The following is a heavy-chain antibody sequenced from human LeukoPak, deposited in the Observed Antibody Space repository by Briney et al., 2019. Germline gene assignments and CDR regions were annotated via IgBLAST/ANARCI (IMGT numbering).Heavy chain of an antibody. CDR2: ISWNSGSI. V-gene: IGHV3-9*01. CDR3: ARDNYDILTGYFSRNGMDV. J-gene: IGHJ6*02. D-gene: IGHD3-9*01. CDR1: GFTFDDYA. Sequence: GGSLRLSCAASGFTFDDYAMHWVRQAPGKGLEWVSGISWNSGSIGYADSVKGRFTISRDNSKNTLYLQMNSLRAEDTAVYYCARDNYDILTGYFSRNGMDVWGQGTTVTVSS.